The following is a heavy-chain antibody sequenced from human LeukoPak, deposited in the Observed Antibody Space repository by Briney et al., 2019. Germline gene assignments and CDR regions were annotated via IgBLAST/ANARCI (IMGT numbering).Heavy chain of an antibody. D-gene: IGHD3-22*01. V-gene: IGHV3-21*01. CDR2: ISRRSSDI. CDR1: GFTFLNYG. CDR3: ARAVFYDSSGYYPLFAFDI. Sequence: GGSLRLSCAASGFTFLNYGMNWVRQAPGKGLEWVSFISRRSSDIYYADSLKGRFTISRDNAKNSLYLQMNSLRAEDTAVYYCARAVFYDSSGYYPLFAFDIWGQGTMVTVSS. J-gene: IGHJ3*02.